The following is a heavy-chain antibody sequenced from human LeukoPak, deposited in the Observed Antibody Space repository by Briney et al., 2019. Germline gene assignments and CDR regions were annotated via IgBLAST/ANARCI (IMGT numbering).Heavy chain of an antibody. CDR3: AIGGTYGSGS. CDR2: INNDGSTT. V-gene: IGHV3-74*01. Sequence: GGSLRLSCAASGFPSANTWMHWVRPAPGGGLVWVSLINNDGSTTHYADSVKGRFTISRDNAKNTVYLQMNSLRAEDTAVYYCAIGGTYGSGSWGQGTLVTVSS. D-gene: IGHD3-10*01. J-gene: IGHJ4*02. CDR1: GFPSANTW.